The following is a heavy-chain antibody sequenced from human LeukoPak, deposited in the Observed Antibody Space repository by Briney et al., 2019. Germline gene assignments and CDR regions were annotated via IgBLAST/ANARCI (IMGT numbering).Heavy chain of an antibody. D-gene: IGHD2-15*01. V-gene: IGHV1-2*06. J-gene: IGHJ4*02. CDR1: GGTFSSYA. Sequence: GSSVKVSCKASGGTFSSYAISWVRQAPGQGLEWMGRINPNSGGTNYAQKFQGRVTMTRDTSISTAYMELSRLRSDDTAVYYCASAPEGWQEMEDYWGQGTLVTVSS. CDR3: ASAPEGWQEMEDY. CDR2: INPNSGGT.